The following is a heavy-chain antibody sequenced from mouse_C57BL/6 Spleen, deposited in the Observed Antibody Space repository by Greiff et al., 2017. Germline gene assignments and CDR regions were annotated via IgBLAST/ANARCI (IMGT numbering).Heavy chain of an antibody. CDR3: ARSLTAVLAPDY. Sequence: QVQLQQPGAELVKPGASVKLSCKASGYTFTSYWMHWVKQRPGQGLEWIGMIHPNSGSTNYNEKFKSKATLTVDKSSSTAYMQLSSLTSEDAAVYYCARSLTAVLAPDYWGQGTTLTVSS. D-gene: IGHD1-1*01. V-gene: IGHV1-64*01. J-gene: IGHJ2*01. CDR2: IHPNSGST. CDR1: GYTFTSYW.